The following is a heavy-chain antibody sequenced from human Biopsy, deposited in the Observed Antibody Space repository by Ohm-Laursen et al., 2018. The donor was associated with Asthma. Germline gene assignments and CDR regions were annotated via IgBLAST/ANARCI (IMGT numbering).Heavy chain of an antibody. CDR3: ARAVSSSSYWYFDL. CDR1: GDAMSTSGSY. CDR2: IYYSGRT. D-gene: IGHD6-6*01. V-gene: IGHV4-39*02. Sequence: SDTLSLTWIVSGDAMSTSGSYWGWIRQSPGKGLEWIGSIYYSGRTYYNPSLESRVTISADTSKNHFSLEVTSVTAADTAVYYCARAVSSSSYWYFDLWGRGDLVTVSS. J-gene: IGHJ2*01.